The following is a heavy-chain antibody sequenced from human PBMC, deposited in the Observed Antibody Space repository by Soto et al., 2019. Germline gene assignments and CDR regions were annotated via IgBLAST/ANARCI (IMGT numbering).Heavy chain of an antibody. V-gene: IGHV1-2*04. CDR3: ARAGFGGSGIDGSDYFDY. CDR2: INPNSGGT. J-gene: IGHJ4*02. Sequence: SVKVSCQASGCTFTDYYMYWVRQAPAPRREGMGWINPNSGGTNYAKKFQGWVTMTRDTTISTAYMELSWLRSDDTAVYYCARAGFGGSGIDGSDYFDYWGQGTLVTVSS. CDR1: GCTFTDYY. D-gene: IGHD3-10*01.